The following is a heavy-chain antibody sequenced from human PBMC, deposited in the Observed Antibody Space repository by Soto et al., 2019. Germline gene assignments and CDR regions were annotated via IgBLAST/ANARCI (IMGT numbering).Heavy chain of an antibody. CDR3: ASYFGVAAAGPFDY. CDR2: IYYSGST. CDR1: GGSISSGGYY. V-gene: IGHV4-31*03. D-gene: IGHD6-13*01. J-gene: IGHJ4*02. Sequence: QVQLQESGPGLVKPSQTLSLTCTVSGGSISSGGYYWSWIRQHPGKGLEWIGYIYYSGSTYYNPSLKIRVTIVVYTTKNQYSLKLSSVTTTGTADYYCASYFGVAAAGPFDYCGQGTLVTVSS.